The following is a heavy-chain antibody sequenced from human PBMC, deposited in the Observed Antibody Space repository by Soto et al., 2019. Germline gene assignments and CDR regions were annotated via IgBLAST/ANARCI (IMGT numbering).Heavy chain of an antibody. CDR3: ARDGPIYDILSARYFYGMDV. D-gene: IGHD3-9*01. V-gene: IGHV1-3*01. CDR2: INGGNGNT. J-gene: IGHJ6*02. CDR1: GYTFRNYA. Sequence: ASVKVSCKANGYTFRNYAMHWVRQAPGQGLEWMGWINGGNGNTKYSQKFQGRVTITRDTSASTAYMELNSLRSEDTAVYYCARDGPIYDILSARYFYGMDVWGQGTTVTVSS.